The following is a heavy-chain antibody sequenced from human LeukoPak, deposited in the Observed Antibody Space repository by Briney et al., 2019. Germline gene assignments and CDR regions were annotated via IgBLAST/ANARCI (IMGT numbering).Heavy chain of an antibody. D-gene: IGHD3-3*01. Sequence: GGSLRLSCAASGFFFSSYAMHWVRQAPGKGPEWVAVISYDGINIDYADSVKGRFTISRDNSKNTLYLQMNSLRAEDTAVYYCARCRDYNFWSGSAFDYWGQGTLVTVPS. CDR1: GFFFSSYA. V-gene: IGHV3-30*04. CDR2: ISYDGINI. CDR3: ARCRDYNFWSGSAFDY. J-gene: IGHJ4*02.